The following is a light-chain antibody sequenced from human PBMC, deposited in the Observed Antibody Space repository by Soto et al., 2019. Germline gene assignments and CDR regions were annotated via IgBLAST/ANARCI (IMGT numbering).Light chain of an antibody. CDR1: SSNIGSNT. V-gene: IGLV1-44*01. J-gene: IGLJ1*01. Sequence: QSVLTQPLSXXXXXGQRVTISCSGGSSNIGSNTVAWYQHLPGTAPPRLIFTAGQRPSGVPGRFSGSKSGTSASLAISGLQSEDEADYYCSAWDNSLNGYVFGPGTKLTVL. CDR3: SAWDNSLNGYV. CDR2: TAG.